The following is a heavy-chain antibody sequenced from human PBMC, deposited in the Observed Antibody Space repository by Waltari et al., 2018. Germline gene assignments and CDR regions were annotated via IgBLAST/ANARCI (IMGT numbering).Heavy chain of an antibody. CDR2: ISYDGSNK. CDR3: ARSEWLEYYYGMDV. V-gene: IGHV3-30*01. Sequence: QVQLVESGGGVVQPGRSLRLSCAASGSTFSSYAMLRVRQAPGKGLEWVAVISYDGSNKYYADSVKGRFTISRDNSKNTLYLQMNSLRAEDTAVYYCARSEWLEYYYGMDVWGQGTTVTVSS. J-gene: IGHJ6*02. D-gene: IGHD3-3*01. CDR1: GSTFSSYA.